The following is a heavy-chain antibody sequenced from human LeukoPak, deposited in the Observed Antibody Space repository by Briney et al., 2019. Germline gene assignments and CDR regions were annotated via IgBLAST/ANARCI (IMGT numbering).Heavy chain of an antibody. CDR1: GGSFSGYY. Sequence: SETLSLTCAVYGGSFSGYYWSWIRQPPGKGLEWIGEINHSGSTNYNPSLKSRVTISVDTSKNQFSLKLSSVTAADTAVYYCARYDDYGGTFDYWGQGTLVTVSS. CDR3: ARYDDYGGTFDY. CDR2: INHSGST. J-gene: IGHJ4*02. D-gene: IGHD4-23*01. V-gene: IGHV4-34*01.